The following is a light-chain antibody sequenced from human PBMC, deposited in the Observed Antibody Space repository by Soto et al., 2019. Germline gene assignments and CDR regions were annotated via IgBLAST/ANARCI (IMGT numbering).Light chain of an antibody. J-gene: IGKJ1*01. CDR1: QSIFYSPNNKNY. CDR2: WAS. V-gene: IGKV4-1*01. CDR3: QQYYSSPWT. Sequence: DVEMTQSPDSLAVSLGERATINCKSSQSIFYSPNNKNYLSWYQQKPGQPPKLLIYWASTRESGVPDRFSGSGSGTDFTLTISSLQAEDVAIYYCQQYYSSPWTFGQGTKVEIK.